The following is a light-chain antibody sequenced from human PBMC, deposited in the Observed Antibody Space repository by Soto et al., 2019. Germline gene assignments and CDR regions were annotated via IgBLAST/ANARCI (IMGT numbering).Light chain of an antibody. CDR2: EVN. CDR3: SSYAPINNLGV. Sequence: QSVLTQPPSASGSPGQSVTISCTGTSSDVGGYKYVSWYQQHPGKAPKLMIFEVNKRPSGVPDRFSGSKSGNTASLTVSGLQAADEADYDCSSYAPINNLGVFGTGTKLTVL. CDR1: SSDVGGYKY. V-gene: IGLV2-8*01. J-gene: IGLJ1*01.